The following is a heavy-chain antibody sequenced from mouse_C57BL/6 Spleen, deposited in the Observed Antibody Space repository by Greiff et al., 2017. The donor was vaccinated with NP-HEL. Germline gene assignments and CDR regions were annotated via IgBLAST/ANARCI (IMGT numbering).Heavy chain of an antibody. CDR3: ARGPFFAY. V-gene: IGHV1-82*01. CDR1: GYAFSSSW. CDR2: IYPGGGDT. Sequence: VQLMESGPELVKPGASVKISCKASGYAFSSSWMNWVKQRPGRGLEWIGRIYPGGGDTNYNGKFKGKATLTADKSSSTAYMQLSSLTSEDSAVYFCARGPFFAYWGQGTLVTVSA. J-gene: IGHJ3*01.